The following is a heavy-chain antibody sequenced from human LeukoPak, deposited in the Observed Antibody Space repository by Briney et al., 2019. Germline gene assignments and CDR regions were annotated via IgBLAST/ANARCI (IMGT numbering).Heavy chain of an antibody. V-gene: IGHV4-30-4*08. CDR2: IYYSGST. CDR1: GGSISSGDYY. CDR3: ASRDGYKLSFDY. D-gene: IGHD5-24*01. Sequence: SETLSLTCTVSGGSISSGDYYWSWIRQPPGKGLEWIGYIYYSGSTYYNPSLKSRVTISVDTSKDQFSLKLSSVTAADTAVYYCASRDGYKLSFDYWGQGTLVTVSS. J-gene: IGHJ4*02.